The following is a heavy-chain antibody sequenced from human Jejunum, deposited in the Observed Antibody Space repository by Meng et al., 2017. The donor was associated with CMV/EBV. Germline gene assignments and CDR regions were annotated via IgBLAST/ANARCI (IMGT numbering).Heavy chain of an antibody. CDR3: ARENDYRNYFDS. CDR1: GLTFRNSP. Sequence: AASGLTFRNSPVHWVRQAPDKGLEWVAGISNYGDSTYLRDSVKGRFSISRDDSKNTVYLQMNSLRGEDTAVYYCARENDYRNYFDSWGRGTLVTVSS. J-gene: IGHJ4*02. V-gene: IGHV3-30-3*01. CDR2: ISNYGDST. D-gene: IGHD4-11*01.